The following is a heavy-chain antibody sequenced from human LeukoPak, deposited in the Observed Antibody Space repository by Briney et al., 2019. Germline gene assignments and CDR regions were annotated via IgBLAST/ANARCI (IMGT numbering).Heavy chain of an antibody. CDR3: ARGRGIAAAGTQNYYYYYYMDV. CDR1: GGSFSGYY. Sequence: SETLSLTCAVYGGSFSGYYWSWTRQPPGKGLEWIGEINHSGSTNYNPSLKSRVTISVDTSKNQFSLKLSSVTAVDTAVYYCARGRGIAAAGTQNYYYYYYMDVWGKGTTVTVSS. J-gene: IGHJ6*03. V-gene: IGHV4-34*01. D-gene: IGHD6-13*01. CDR2: INHSGST.